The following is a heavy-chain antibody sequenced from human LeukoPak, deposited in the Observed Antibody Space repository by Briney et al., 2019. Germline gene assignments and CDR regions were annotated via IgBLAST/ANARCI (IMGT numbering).Heavy chain of an antibody. J-gene: IGHJ4*02. CDR2: IYTSGST. Sequence: SETLSLTCSVSGGSISSSSYYWSWIRQPAGKGLEWIGRIYTSGSTKYNPSLKGRVTISVDTSKNQFSLKLSSVTAADTAVYYCAREGITGTYYYFDYWGQGTLVTVSS. D-gene: IGHD1-20*01. CDR3: AREGITGTYYYFDY. V-gene: IGHV4-61*02. CDR1: GGSISSSSYY.